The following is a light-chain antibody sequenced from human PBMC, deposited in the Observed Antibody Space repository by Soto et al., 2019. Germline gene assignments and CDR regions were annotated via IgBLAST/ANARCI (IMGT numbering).Light chain of an antibody. Sequence: EIVLTQSPGTLSLSPGERATLSCRVSQSVSGSYLAWYQQKPGQAPRLLIYATSRRATGIPDRFSGSASETDLTLTISRLETEDFAVYYCQHYGSSPWTFGQGTTVEIK. CDR3: QHYGSSPWT. CDR1: QSVSGSY. CDR2: ATS. J-gene: IGKJ1*01. V-gene: IGKV3-20*01.